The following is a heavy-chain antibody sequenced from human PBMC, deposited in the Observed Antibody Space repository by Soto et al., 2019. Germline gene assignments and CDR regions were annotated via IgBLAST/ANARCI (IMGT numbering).Heavy chain of an antibody. J-gene: IGHJ6*02. V-gene: IGHV3-15*07. D-gene: IGHD2-15*01. CDR2: IKTSAGGGAT. CDR3: TTGSVEGI. Sequence: EVQLVESAGGLVKPGGSLRLSCVASGFSFNEAWMNWVRQAPGQGLEWVGRIKTSAGGGATNYAAPVQGRFTISRDDSKYTLYLHMNSLRTEDTAIYYCTTGSVEGIWGQGTTVIVSS. CDR1: GFSFNEAW.